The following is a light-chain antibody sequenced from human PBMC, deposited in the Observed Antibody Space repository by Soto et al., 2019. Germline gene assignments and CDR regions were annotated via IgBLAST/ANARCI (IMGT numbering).Light chain of an antibody. V-gene: IGKV1-12*01. J-gene: IGKJ2*01. CDR3: QQAHSFPYT. CDR2: SAS. CDR1: QGIASW. Sequence: DIQMTQSPSSVSASVGDRVTITCRASQGIASWLAWYQQKPGNAPNLLIYSASGLQGGVPSRFSGSGSGTDFTLTISSLQPGDFATYYCQQAHSFPYTFGQGTKLEIK.